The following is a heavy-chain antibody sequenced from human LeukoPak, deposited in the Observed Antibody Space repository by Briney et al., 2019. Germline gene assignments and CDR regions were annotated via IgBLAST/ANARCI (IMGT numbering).Heavy chain of an antibody. CDR2: ISSSSSYI. V-gene: IGHV3-21*01. CDR1: GFTFSTYW. D-gene: IGHD3-3*01. Sequence: GGSLRLSCAASGFTFSTYWMHWVRQAPGKGLEWVSSISSSSSYIYYADSVKGRFTISRDNAKNSLYLQMNSLRAEDTAVYYCANTIFGVVTTYWGQGTLVTVSS. J-gene: IGHJ4*02. CDR3: ANTIFGVVTTY.